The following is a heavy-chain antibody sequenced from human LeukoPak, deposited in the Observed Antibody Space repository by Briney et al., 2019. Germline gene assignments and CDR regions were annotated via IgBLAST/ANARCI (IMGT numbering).Heavy chain of an antibody. Sequence: GASVKVSCKASGYTFTGYYVHWVRQAPGQGLEWMGWINPNNSGTNYAQKFQGRVTMTRDTSISTAYMELSRLRSDDTAVYFCARVTGTTPFDYWGQGTLVTVSS. J-gene: IGHJ4*02. CDR1: GYTFTGYY. D-gene: IGHD1-1*01. V-gene: IGHV1-2*02. CDR2: INPNNSGT. CDR3: ARVTGTTPFDY.